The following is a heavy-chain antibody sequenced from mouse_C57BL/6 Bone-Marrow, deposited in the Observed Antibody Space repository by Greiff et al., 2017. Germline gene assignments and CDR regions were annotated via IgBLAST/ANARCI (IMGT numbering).Heavy chain of an antibody. CDR3: ARSYDYNDVTMDY. J-gene: IGHJ4*01. Sequence: VQLQQPGAELVKPGASVKLSCKASGYTFTNYWMHWVKQRPGQGLEWIGMMHPNGGSPDYNEKFKSEATLSVDKSSRTAYMELSSLTSEDSAVYYCARSYDYNDVTMDYWGQGTSVTVSS. CDR2: MHPNGGSP. CDR1: GYTFTNYW. D-gene: IGHD2-4*01. V-gene: IGHV1-64*01.